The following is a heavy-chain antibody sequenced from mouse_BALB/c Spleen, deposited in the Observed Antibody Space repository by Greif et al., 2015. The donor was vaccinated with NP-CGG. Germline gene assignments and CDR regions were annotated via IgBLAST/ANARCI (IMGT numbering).Heavy chain of an antibody. Sequence: VMLVESGPGLVAPSQSLSITCTISGFSLTSYGVHCVRQPPGKGLEWLVGIWSDGSTTYTSALKSRLSISKDNSKSQVFLKINNIQTDDTAMYDCARHNYGNYYYAMDYWGQGTSVTVST. J-gene: IGHJ4*01. CDR2: IWSDGST. CDR1: GFSLTSYG. V-gene: IGHV2-6-1*01. D-gene: IGHD2-1*01. CDR3: ARHNYGNYYYAMDY.